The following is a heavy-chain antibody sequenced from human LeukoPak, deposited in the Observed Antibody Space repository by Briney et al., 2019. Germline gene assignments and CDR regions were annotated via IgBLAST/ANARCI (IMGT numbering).Heavy chain of an antibody. CDR2: IYTSGST. CDR1: GGSISSYY. D-gene: IGHD4-17*01. V-gene: IGHV4-4*07. CDR3: ARVADYGRSPPL. J-gene: IGHJ3*01. Sequence: SETLSLTCTVSGGSISSYYWSWIRQPAGKGREWIGRIYTSGSTNYNPSLKSRVTMSVDTSKNQFSLKLSSVTAADTAVYYCARVADYGRSPPLWGQGTMVTVSS.